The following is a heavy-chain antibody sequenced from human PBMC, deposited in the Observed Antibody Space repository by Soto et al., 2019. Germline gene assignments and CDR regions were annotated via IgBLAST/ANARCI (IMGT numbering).Heavy chain of an antibody. Sequence: GGSLRLSCTASGFTFSSYAMSWVRQAPGKGLEWVSAISGSGGSTYYADSVKGRFTISRDNSKNTLYLQMNSLRAEDTAVYYCAKXVWDCSSTSCSNLYFDYWGQGTLVTVSS. V-gene: IGHV3-23*01. CDR3: AKXVWDCSSTSCSNLYFDY. CDR2: ISGSGGST. J-gene: IGHJ4*02. D-gene: IGHD2-2*01. CDR1: GFTFSSYA.